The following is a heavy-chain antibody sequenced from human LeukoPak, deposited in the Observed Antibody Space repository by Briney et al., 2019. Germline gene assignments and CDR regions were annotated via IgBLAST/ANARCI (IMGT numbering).Heavy chain of an antibody. D-gene: IGHD4-11*01. CDR3: ARVGTTAYYFDY. CDR1: GGSISSYY. Sequence: SETLSLTCTVSGGSISSYYWSWIRQPAGKGLEWIGSIYYSGSTNYNPSLKSRVTISVDTSKNQFSLKLSSVTAADTAVYYCARVGTTAYYFDYWGQGTLVTVSS. V-gene: IGHV4-59*01. CDR2: IYYSGST. J-gene: IGHJ4*02.